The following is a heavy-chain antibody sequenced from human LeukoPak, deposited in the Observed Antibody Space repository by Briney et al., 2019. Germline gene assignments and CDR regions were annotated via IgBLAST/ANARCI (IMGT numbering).Heavy chain of an antibody. CDR1: GFTFSDHY. CDR3: ARDGGYCSGGSCYSTH. CDR2: IKQDGSEK. Sequence: GGSLRLSCAASGFTFSDHYMDWVRQAPGKGLEWVANIKQDGSEKNYVDSVKGRFTISRDNAKDSLYLQMNCLRAEDTAVYYCARDGGYCSGGSCYSTHWGQGTLVTVSS. V-gene: IGHV3-7*03. D-gene: IGHD2-15*01. J-gene: IGHJ4*02.